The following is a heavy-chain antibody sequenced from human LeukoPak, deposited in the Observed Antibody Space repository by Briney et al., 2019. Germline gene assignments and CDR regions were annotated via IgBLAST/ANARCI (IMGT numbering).Heavy chain of an antibody. Sequence: GASVKVSCKASGYTFTGYYMHWVRQAPGQGLEWMGWINPNSVGTNYARKFQGRVTMTRDTSISTAYMELRRLRSDDTAVYYCARAHMIVVVDYWGQGTLVTVSS. CDR1: GYTFTGYY. CDR3: ARAHMIVVVDY. J-gene: IGHJ4*02. D-gene: IGHD3-22*01. V-gene: IGHV1-2*02. CDR2: INPNSVGT.